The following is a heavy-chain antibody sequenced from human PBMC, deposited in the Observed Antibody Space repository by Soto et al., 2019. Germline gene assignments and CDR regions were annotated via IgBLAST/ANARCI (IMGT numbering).Heavy chain of an antibody. CDR3: ARSNYDIFFEQKNAYDI. CDR2: ISSSSSTI. V-gene: IGHV3-48*01. Sequence: CVDPGGPCISKNKNCVRQSPGKGLEWVSYISSSSSTIYYADSVKGRFTISRDNATNSLYLQMNSLHAQYTTWYYYARSNYDIFFEQKNAYDIW. J-gene: IGHJ3*02. CDR1: GGPCISKN. D-gene: IGHD3-9*01.